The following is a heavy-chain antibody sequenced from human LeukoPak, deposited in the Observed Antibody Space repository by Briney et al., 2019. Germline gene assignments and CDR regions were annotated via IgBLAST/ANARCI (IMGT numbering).Heavy chain of an antibody. CDR3: ARVDTAVVGYYYGMDV. V-gene: IGHV3-53*01. CDR1: GFTVTNQY. Sequence: GGSLRLSCAAPGFTVTNQYMSWVRQAPGKGLEWVSVIYSGGSTYYADSVKGRFTISRDNSKNTLYLQMDTLRAEDTAVYYCARVDTAVVGYYYGMDVWGQGTTVTVSS. D-gene: IGHD5-18*01. J-gene: IGHJ6*02. CDR2: IYSGGST.